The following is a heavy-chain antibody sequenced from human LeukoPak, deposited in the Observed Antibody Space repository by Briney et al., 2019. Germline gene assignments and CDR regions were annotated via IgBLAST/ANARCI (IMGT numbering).Heavy chain of an antibody. CDR2: IKQDGSEK. CDR3: ARADVAGAFDI. CDR1: RFTFSSSW. V-gene: IGHV3-7*01. J-gene: IGHJ3*02. Sequence: GGSLRLSCAASRFTFSSSWMTWVRQAPGKGLEWVANIKQDGSEKYYVDSVKGRFTISRDNAKDSLYLQMNSLRAEDTAVYYCARADVAGAFDIRGQGTMVTVSS.